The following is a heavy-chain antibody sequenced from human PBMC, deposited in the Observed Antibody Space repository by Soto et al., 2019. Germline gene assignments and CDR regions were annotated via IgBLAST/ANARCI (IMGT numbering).Heavy chain of an antibody. V-gene: IGHV3-48*01. CDR1: GFSFSSYS. J-gene: IGHJ4*02. D-gene: IGHD2-2*01. Sequence: GGSLSLSCAASGFSFSSYSMNWVRQAPGKGLEWVSYISSSSYTMIYADSVKGRFTISRDNAKNSLYLQMNSLRAEDTAVYYCARVVPAAINRDYWGKGTLVTVSS. CDR3: ARVVPAAINRDY. CDR2: ISSSSYTM.